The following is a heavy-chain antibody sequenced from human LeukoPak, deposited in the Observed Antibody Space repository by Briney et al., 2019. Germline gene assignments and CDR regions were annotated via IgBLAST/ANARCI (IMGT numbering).Heavy chain of an antibody. CDR3: ARDLAVAAYYFDY. J-gene: IGHJ4*02. D-gene: IGHD6-19*01. CDR2: ISSSGSTI. Sequence: GGSLRLSCAASGFTFSDYCMSWIRQAPGKGLEWVSYISSSGSTIYYADSVKGRFTISRDNAKNSLYLQMNSLRAEDTAVYYCARDLAVAAYYFDYWGQGTLVTVS. V-gene: IGHV3-11*01. CDR1: GFTFSDYC.